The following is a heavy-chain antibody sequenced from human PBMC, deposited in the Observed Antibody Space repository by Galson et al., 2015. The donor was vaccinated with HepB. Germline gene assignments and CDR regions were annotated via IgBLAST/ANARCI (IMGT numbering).Heavy chain of an antibody. Sequence: ETLSLTCAVYGGSFSGYYWSWIRQPPGKGLEWIGEINHSGSTNYNPSLKSRVTISVDTSKNQFSLKLSSVTAADTAVYFCARVTGDYYYYYYVDVWGKGTTVTVSS. D-gene: IGHD7-27*01. J-gene: IGHJ6*03. CDR2: INHSGST. CDR1: GGSFSGYY. CDR3: ARVTGDYYYYYYVDV. V-gene: IGHV4-34*01.